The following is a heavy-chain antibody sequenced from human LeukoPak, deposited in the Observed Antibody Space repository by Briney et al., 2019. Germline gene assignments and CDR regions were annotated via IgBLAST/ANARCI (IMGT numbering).Heavy chain of an antibody. Sequence: ASVKVSCKASGYTFTSYAMHWVRQAPGQRLEWMGWINAGNDNTKYSQKFQGRVTITRDTSASTAYMELSSLRSEDTAVYYCARDLGYCTGGTCYPNWFDPWGQGALVTVSS. J-gene: IGHJ5*02. CDR3: ARDLGYCTGGTCYPNWFDP. V-gene: IGHV1-3*01. CDR1: GYTFTSYA. CDR2: INAGNDNT. D-gene: IGHD2-15*01.